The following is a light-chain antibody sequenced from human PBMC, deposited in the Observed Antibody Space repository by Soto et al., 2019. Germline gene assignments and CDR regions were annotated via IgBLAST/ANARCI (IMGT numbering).Light chain of an antibody. V-gene: IGKV3-20*01. CDR1: QSIGSAY. J-gene: IGKJ2*01. CDR2: GAS. Sequence: EFVLTQSPGTLSLSPGERATLSCRASQSIGSAYIAWYQQKPGQAPRLLISGASKRATGIPDRFSGSGSGTDFALTISRLEPEDFAVYYCQQDDSSHQWGYTFGQGTKLEIK. CDR3: QQDDSSHQWGYT.